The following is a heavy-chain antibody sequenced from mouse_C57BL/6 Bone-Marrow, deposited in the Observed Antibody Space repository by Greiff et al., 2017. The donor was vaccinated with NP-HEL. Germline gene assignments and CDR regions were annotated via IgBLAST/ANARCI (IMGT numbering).Heavy chain of an antibody. CDR3: ARQGDYYYAMDY. J-gene: IGHJ4*01. Sequence: EVQLVESGGGLVKPGGSLKLSCAASGFTFSSYTMSWVRQTPEKRLEWVATISGGGGNTYYPDSVKGRVTISRDNAKNTLYLQMSSLRSEDTALYYCARQGDYYYAMDYWGQGTSVTVSS. CDR1: GFTFSSYT. CDR2: ISGGGGNT. V-gene: IGHV5-9*01.